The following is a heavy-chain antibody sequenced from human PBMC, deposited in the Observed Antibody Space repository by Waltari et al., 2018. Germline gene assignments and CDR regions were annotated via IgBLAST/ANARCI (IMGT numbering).Heavy chain of an antibody. J-gene: IGHJ4*02. V-gene: IGHV3-15*01. D-gene: IGHD6-19*01. CDR1: GLTFIDAW. Sequence: EVQLAESGGGLVKPGGSLRLSCAASGLTFIDAWMTWVRQAPGKGLEWVGHIKSKPSGGTPDYAAPVKGRFSISRDDSKNTIYLQMNSLKTEDTAIYYCTKDVPYTGGGAVRYWGQGTLVTVSS. CDR3: TKDVPYTGGGAVRY. CDR2: IKSKPSGGTP.